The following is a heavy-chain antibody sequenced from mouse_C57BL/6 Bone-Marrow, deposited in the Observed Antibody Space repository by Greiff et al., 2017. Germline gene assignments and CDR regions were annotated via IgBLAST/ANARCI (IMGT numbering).Heavy chain of an antibody. CDR2: ILPVSGST. J-gene: IGHJ1*03. CDR1: GYTFPGYW. CDR3: ARCVDFYLYFDV. Sequence: VQLQQSGAELMKPGASVKLSCKATGYTFPGYWIEWVKQRPGHGLEWIGEILPVSGSTNYNEKFKGKATFTADTSSNTAYMQRSSLTPEDSAIYYCARCVDFYLYFDVWGTGTTVTVSS. V-gene: IGHV1-9*01.